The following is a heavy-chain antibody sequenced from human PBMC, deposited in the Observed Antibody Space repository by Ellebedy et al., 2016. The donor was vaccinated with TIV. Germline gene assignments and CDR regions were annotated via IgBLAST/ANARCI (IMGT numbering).Heavy chain of an antibody. CDR3: AREGPTVSYYYYYYYMDV. D-gene: IGHD4-17*01. CDR2: INHSGST. J-gene: IGHJ6*03. Sequence: SETLSLXXAVYGGSFSGYYWSWIRQPPGKGLEWIGEINHSGSTNYNPSLKSRVTISVDTSKNQFSLKLSSATAADTAVYYCAREGPTVSYYYYYYYMDVWGKGTTVTVSS. V-gene: IGHV4-34*01. CDR1: GGSFSGYY.